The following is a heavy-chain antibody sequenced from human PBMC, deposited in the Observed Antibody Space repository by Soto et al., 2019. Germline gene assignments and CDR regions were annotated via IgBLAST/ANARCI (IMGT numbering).Heavy chain of an antibody. CDR3: XXXCXSPSXYXXXXXX. CDR2: IIPISGTA. D-gene: IGHD2-2*01. Sequence: QVQLVQSGAEVKKPGSSVKVSCKASGGTFTSFAVSWVRQAPGQGLEWMGGIIPISGTAHYAQKFQVRVTXXXXXXXXXXXXXXXXXXXXXXXXXXXXXXCXSPSXYXXXXXXWGQXTLV. CDR1: GGTFTSFA. J-gene: IGHJ1*01. V-gene: IGHV1-69*01.